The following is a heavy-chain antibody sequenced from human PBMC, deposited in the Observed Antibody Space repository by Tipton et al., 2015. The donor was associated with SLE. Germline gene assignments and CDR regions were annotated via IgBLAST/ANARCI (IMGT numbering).Heavy chain of an antibody. D-gene: IGHD2-15*01. CDR1: GFTFRSYA. V-gene: IGHV3-30*04. Sequence: SLRLSCAASGFTFRSYAIHWVRQAPGRGLEWLAFISYDGNIQYYADSVKGRFTISRDNSKNTVFLQMHGLRVGDTAVYYCAKRQDSSRWFPSHFEFWGQGALVTVSS. CDR3: AKRQDSSRWFPSHFEF. J-gene: IGHJ4*02. CDR2: ISYDGNIQ.